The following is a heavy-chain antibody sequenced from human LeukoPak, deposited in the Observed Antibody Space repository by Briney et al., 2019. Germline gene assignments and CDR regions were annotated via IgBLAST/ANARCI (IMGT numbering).Heavy chain of an antibody. D-gene: IGHD3/OR15-3a*01. J-gene: IGHJ4*02. CDR3: ARQTGSGLFILP. V-gene: IGHV4-39*01. Sequence: SETLSLTCTVSGVSISSSNSYWGRIRQPPGKGLEWIGSIYYSGNTYYNASLKSQVSISIDTSKNQFSLRLTSVTAADTAVYYCARQTGSGLFILPGGQGTLVTVSS. CDR2: IYYSGNT. CDR1: GVSISSSNSY.